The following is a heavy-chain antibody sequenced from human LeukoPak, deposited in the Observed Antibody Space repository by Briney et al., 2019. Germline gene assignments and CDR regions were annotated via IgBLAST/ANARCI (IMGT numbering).Heavy chain of an antibody. Sequence: AETLSLTCTVSGYSISSGYYWGWIRQPPGKGLEWIGSIYHSGSTYYNPSLKSRVTISVDTSKNQFSLKLSSVTAADTAVYYCARMTLLSSGGDYWGQGTLVTVSS. CDR3: ARMTLLSSGGDY. CDR2: IYHSGST. CDR1: GYSISSGYY. V-gene: IGHV4-38-2*02. D-gene: IGHD6-19*01. J-gene: IGHJ4*02.